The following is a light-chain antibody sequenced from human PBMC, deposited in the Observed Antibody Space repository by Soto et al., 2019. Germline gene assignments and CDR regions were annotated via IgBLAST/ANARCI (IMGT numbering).Light chain of an antibody. CDR1: ESVSTN. Sequence: EIEMTQSPATLSLAPGERVTLSCRASESVSTNLAWYQQKAGQAPRLLIYGASTRATGMPARFSGSGSGTEFTLTISGLQSEDFAVYYCQQYNIWRTFGQGTKV. CDR2: GAS. J-gene: IGKJ1*01. V-gene: IGKV3-15*01. CDR3: QQYNIWRT.